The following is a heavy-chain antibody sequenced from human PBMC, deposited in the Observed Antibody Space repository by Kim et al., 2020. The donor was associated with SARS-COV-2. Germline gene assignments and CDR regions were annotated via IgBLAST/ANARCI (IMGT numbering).Heavy chain of an antibody. D-gene: IGHD6-19*01. J-gene: IGHJ4*02. Sequence: GDSVKGRFTISRDNAKDSLYLQMNSLRAEATALYYCAKGGGMYSSGWYYWGQGTLVTVSS. CDR3: AKGGGMYSSGWYY. V-gene: IGHV3-9*01.